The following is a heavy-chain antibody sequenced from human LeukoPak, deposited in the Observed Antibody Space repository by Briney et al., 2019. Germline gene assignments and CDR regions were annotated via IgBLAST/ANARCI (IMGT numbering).Heavy chain of an antibody. D-gene: IGHD2-21*02. CDR2: IYSGGTT. J-gene: IGHJ1*01. Sequence: QTGGSLRLSCAASGFTVSSNFMSWVRQAPGKGLEWVSLIYSGGTTYYADSVKGRFTISRDNAKNTVYLQMNSLRAEDMAVYYCARGYCGGDCYGDWGQGTLVTVSS. V-gene: IGHV3-53*01. CDR1: GFTVSSNF. CDR3: ARGYCGGDCYGD.